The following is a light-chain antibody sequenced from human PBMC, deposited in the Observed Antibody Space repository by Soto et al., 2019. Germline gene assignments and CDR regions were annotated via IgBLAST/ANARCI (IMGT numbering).Light chain of an antibody. V-gene: IGKV3-20*01. CDR2: GAS. CDR1: QSVSSSF. J-gene: IGKJ3*01. Sequence: EIVLTQSPGTLSLSPGERATLSCRASQSVSSSFLAWYQQKPGQAPRLLIYGASIRATGIPDRFSGSGSGTDFNLTISRLEPEDCAVYYCQQDYSSPSTFGPGTKVDIK. CDR3: QQDYSSPST.